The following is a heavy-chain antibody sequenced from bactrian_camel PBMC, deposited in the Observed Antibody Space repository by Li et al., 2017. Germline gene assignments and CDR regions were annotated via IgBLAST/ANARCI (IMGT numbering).Heavy chain of an antibody. D-gene: IGHD5*01. CDR3: WGAAIPAHY. V-gene: IGHV3S54*01. Sequence: VQLVESGGGSVQTGGSLRLSCSTSRYTYMTNCMGWFRQAPGTEREEVAGIYTGADGPPYYGDSVKGRFTISRDNTKSTLYLQLDSLKIEDTATYYCWGAAIPAHYWGQGTQVTVS. CDR2: IYTGADGPP. CDR1: RYTYMTNC. J-gene: IGHJ4*01.